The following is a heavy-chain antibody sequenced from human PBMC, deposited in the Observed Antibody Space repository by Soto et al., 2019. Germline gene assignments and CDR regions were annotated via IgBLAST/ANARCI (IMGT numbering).Heavy chain of an antibody. CDR3: AAPALLRYFDWSYYYYYGMDV. V-gene: IGHV1-58*01. J-gene: IGHJ6*02. CDR1: GFTFTSSA. D-gene: IGHD3-9*01. Sequence: SVKVSCKATGFTFTSSAVQWVRQARGQRLEWIGWIVVGSGNTNYAQKFQERVTITRDMSTSTAYMELSSLRSEDTAVYYCAAPALLRYFDWSYYYYYGMDVWGQGTTVTVSS. CDR2: IVVGSGNT.